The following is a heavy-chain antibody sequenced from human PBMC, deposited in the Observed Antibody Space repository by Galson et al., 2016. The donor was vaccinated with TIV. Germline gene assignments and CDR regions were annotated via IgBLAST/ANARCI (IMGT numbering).Heavy chain of an antibody. Sequence: TLSLTCTVSGDPFSSGSSYWSWIRQPAGKGLEWIGRIYTSGSTKYNPSLKSRVSISRDTSKKQFSLKLHSVTAADTAVYYCAREGDYYYDNRAGGYYGGGMDVWGQGTTVTVSS. CDR3: AREGDYYYDNRAGGYYGGGMDV. V-gene: IGHV4-61*02. J-gene: IGHJ6*02. CDR2: IYTSGST. CDR1: GDPFSSGSSY. D-gene: IGHD3-22*01.